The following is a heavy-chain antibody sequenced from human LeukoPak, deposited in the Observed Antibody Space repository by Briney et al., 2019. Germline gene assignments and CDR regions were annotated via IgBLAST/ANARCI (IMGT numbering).Heavy chain of an antibody. Sequence: GGSLRLSCAASGFTFSTYSMNWVRQAPGKGLEWVSSISSSSSYIYYADSVKGRFTISRDNAKNSLDLQRNSLRAEDTAVYYCARAYSSTWSLGYWGQGTLVTVS. J-gene: IGHJ4*02. CDR2: ISSSSSYI. V-gene: IGHV3-21*01. CDR3: ARAYSSTWSLGY. CDR1: GFTFSTYS. D-gene: IGHD6-13*01.